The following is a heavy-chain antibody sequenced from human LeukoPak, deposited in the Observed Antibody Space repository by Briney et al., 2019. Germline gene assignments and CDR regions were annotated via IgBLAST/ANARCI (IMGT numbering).Heavy chain of an antibody. CDR3: AKELWLGELAADI. CDR1: GFSFSHSA. J-gene: IGHJ4*02. CDR2: NSGRGSDT. D-gene: IGHD3-10*01. V-gene: IGHV3-23*01. Sequence: GGSLRLSCTASGFTSGFSFSHSAMDWVRQTPGKGLEWVTGNSGRGSDTYYADYVKGRFTISRDNSNNTLFLQMDGLGADDTAVYYCAKELWLGELAADIWGQGSLVTVSS.